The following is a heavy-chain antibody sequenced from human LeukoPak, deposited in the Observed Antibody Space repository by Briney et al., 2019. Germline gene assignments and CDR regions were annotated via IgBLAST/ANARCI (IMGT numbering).Heavy chain of an antibody. CDR3: ARWVQNYYYYMAV. CDR1: GGSISSGDYD. CDR2: IYYSGST. J-gene: IGHJ6*03. D-gene: IGHD1-26*01. Sequence: SQTLSLTCTVSGGSISSGDYDWGWIRQPPGKGLEWIVYIYYSGSTYYNPSRKSRLTISVDTSKNPFSLKLSSVTAADTAVYYCARWVQNYYYYMAVWGKGTTVTVSS. V-gene: IGHV4-30-4*08.